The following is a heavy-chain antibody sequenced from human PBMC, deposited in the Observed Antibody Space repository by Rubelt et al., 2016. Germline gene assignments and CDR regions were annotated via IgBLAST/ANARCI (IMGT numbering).Heavy chain of an antibody. CDR2: INPNSGGT. D-gene: IGHD5-24*01. J-gene: IGHJ4*02. CDR3: AGGDGYTFGY. Sequence: QVQLVQSGAEVKKPGASVKVSCKASGYTFTGYYMHWVRQAPGQGLEWMGRINPNSGGTNYAQKFQGRVTMTRERSISTAYMGLGRLRSDDTAVYYWAGGDGYTFGYWGQGTLVTVSS. V-gene: IGHV1-2*06. CDR1: GYTFTGYY.